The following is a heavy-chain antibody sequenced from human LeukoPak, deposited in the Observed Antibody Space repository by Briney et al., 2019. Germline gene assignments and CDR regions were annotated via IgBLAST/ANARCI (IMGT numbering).Heavy chain of an antibody. CDR2: ISYDGSNK. CDR1: GFTFSSYG. D-gene: IGHD3-10*01. Sequence: GGSLRLSCAASGFTFSSYGMHWVRQAPGKGLEWVAVISYDGSNKYYADSVKGRFTISRDNSKNTLYLQMNSLRAEDTAVYYCARVLGDNGYGSGYYEYWGQGALVTVSS. V-gene: IGHV3-30*03. J-gene: IGHJ4*02. CDR3: ARVLGDNGYGSGYYEY.